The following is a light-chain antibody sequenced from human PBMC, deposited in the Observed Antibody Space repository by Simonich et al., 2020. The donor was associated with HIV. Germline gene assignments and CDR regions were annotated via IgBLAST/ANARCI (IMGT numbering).Light chain of an antibody. J-gene: IGKJ4*01. CDR2: WAS. CDR3: QQYYSTPLT. Sequence: DIVMTQSPDSLAVSLGERATINCKSSQSVVYSSNNKNYVAWYQQKPGQPPKLLIYWASTRESGVPDRFSGSGSGTDFTLTSSSLQAEDVAVYYCQQYYSTPLTFGGGTKVEIK. V-gene: IGKV4-1*01. CDR1: QSVVYSSNNKNY.